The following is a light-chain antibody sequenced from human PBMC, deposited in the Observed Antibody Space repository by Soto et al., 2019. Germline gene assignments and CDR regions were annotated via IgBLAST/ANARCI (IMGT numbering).Light chain of an antibody. CDR3: CSFAGSSLWV. J-gene: IGLJ3*02. V-gene: IGLV2-11*01. CDR1: SSDVGVYNY. Sequence: QSALTQPRSVSGSPGQSVTISCTGTSSDVGVYNYVSWYQQHPGKAPQLVIYDVIKRPSGVPYRFSGSKSGNTASLTISGRQAEDQAYYYCCSFAGSSLWVFGGGTKLTVL. CDR2: DVI.